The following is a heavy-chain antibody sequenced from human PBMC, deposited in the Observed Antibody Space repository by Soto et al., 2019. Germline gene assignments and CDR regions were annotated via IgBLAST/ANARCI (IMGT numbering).Heavy chain of an antibody. J-gene: IGHJ3*02. V-gene: IGHV1-46*03. D-gene: IGHD6-19*01. CDR2: INPSGGST. CDR3: ARDTIAVAGSDAFDI. CDR1: GYTFTSYY. Sequence: ASVKVSCKASGYTFTSYYMHWVRQAPGQGLEWMGIINPSGGSTSYAQKFQGRVTMTRDTSTSTVYMELSSLRSEDTAVYYRARDTIAVAGSDAFDIWGQGTMVTVSS.